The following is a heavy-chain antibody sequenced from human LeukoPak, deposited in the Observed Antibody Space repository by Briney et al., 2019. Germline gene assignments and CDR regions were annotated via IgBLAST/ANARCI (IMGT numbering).Heavy chain of an antibody. D-gene: IGHD6-13*01. CDR3: ARDRGYSSSWTTGGDDAFDI. J-gene: IGHJ3*02. CDR1: GFIFSDYY. V-gene: IGHV3-21*01. CDR2: ISSSSSYI. Sequence: KSGGSLRLSCPASGFIFSDYYMYWIRQAPGKGLEWVSSISSSSSYIYYADSVKGRFTISRDNAKNSLYLQMNSLRAEDTAVYYCARDRGYSSSWTTGGDDAFDIWGQGTMVTVSS.